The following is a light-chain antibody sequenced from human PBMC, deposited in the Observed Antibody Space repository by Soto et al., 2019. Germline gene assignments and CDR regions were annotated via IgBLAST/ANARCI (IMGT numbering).Light chain of an antibody. J-gene: IGKJ5*01. CDR2: DAS. CDR3: QQYGSSPPIT. V-gene: IGKV3-20*01. CDR1: QSISSY. Sequence: EIVMTRSPATLSESPGESATLSCRASQSISSYLAWYQQKPGQAPRLLIYDASSRATGIPARFSGSGSGTDFTLTISRLEPEDFAVYYCQQYGSSPPITFGQGTRLEIK.